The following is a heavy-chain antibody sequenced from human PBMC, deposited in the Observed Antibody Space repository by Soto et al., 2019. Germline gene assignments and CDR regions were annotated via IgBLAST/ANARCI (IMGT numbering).Heavy chain of an antibody. D-gene: IGHD3-10*01. V-gene: IGHV4-59*01. CDR1: GGSISSYY. Sequence: SETLSLSCTVSGGSISSYYWSWIRQPPGKGLEWIGYIYYSGSTNYNPSLKSRVTISVDTSKNQFSLKLSSVTAADTAVYYCARTRYYYGSGSYYNAQFDYWGQGTLVTVSS. CDR2: IYYSGST. J-gene: IGHJ4*02. CDR3: ARTRYYYGSGSYYNAQFDY.